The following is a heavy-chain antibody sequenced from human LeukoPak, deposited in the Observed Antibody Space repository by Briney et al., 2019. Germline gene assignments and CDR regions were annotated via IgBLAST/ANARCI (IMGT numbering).Heavy chain of an antibody. Sequence: GGSLCLSCAASGFTFNSYALTWIRPAPGMGLEWVSVVSGSGGSTYYPDSLEGRCTISRDNCKDTLYLQIAGLRVEHTAVYFCAKLGYYDVWSNYLVFDNWGQGTLGTVSS. CDR2: VSGSGGST. D-gene: IGHD3-3*01. CDR1: GFTFNSYA. CDR3: AKLGYYDVWSNYLVFDN. J-gene: IGHJ4*02. V-gene: IGHV3-23*01.